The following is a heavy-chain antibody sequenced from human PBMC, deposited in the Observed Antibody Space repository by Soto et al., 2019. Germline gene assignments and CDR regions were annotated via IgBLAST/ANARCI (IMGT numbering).Heavy chain of an antibody. D-gene: IGHD6-13*01. J-gene: IGHJ6*02. V-gene: IGHV3-15*07. CDR3: TTDPWGSYICSWSYYYYGMDV. CDR1: GFTFSNAW. Sequence: GGSLRLSCAASGFTFSNAWMNWVRQAPGKELEWVGRIKSKTDGGTTDYAAPVKGRFTISRDDSKNTLYLQMNSLKTEDTAVYYCTTDPWGSYICSWSYYYYGMDVWGPGTTVTGSS. CDR2: IKSKTDGGTT.